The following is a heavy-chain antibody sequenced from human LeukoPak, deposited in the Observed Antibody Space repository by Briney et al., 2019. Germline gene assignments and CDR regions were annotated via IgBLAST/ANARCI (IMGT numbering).Heavy chain of an antibody. CDR2: IYYSGST. D-gene: IGHD6-13*01. V-gene: IGHV4-31*03. Sequence: SQTLSLTCTVSGGSISGGGYYWSWIRQHPGKGLEWIGYIYYSGSTYYNPSLKSRVTISVDTSKNQFSLKLSSVTAADTAVYYCASTGIAAAEYWGQGTLVTVSS. J-gene: IGHJ4*02. CDR1: GGSISGGGYY. CDR3: ASTGIAAAEY.